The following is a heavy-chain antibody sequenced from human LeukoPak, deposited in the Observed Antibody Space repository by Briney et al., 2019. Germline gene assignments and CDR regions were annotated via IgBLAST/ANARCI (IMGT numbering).Heavy chain of an antibody. CDR1: GVNFDDYA. V-gene: IGHV3-9*01. CDR2: LNWDSRSM. CDR3: ARVNYVSSGWGAPFDC. J-gene: IGHJ4*02. Sequence: PGGSLRLSCAASGVNFDDYAMHWVRQSPGTGLEWVAGLNWDSRSMAYADSVRGRFTISRDNAKNSLYLQINSLRAEDTAIYYCARVNYVSSGWGAPFDCWGQGTLVTVSS. D-gene: IGHD1-7*01.